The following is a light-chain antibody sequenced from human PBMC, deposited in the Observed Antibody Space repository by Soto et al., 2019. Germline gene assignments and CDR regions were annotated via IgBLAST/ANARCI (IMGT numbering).Light chain of an antibody. Sequence: DVVMTQSPLSLPVTLGQPASISCRSTHSLVYSDGNTYLNWFHQRPGQSPRRLIYQVSNRDSGVPDRVSGSGSGTDFTRKISRVEAADVGVYYCFHGTRWTFGQVTKVDIK. V-gene: IGKV2-30*01. CDR1: HSLVYSDGNTY. CDR3: FHGTRWT. J-gene: IGKJ1*01. CDR2: QVS.